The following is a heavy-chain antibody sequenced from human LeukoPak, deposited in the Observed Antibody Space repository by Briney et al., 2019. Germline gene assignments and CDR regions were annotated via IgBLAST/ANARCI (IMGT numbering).Heavy chain of an antibody. D-gene: IGHD6-13*01. V-gene: IGHV3-23*01. CDR3: AKEIPDLSSSWFPRWFDP. CDR1: GYTFSSYA. CDR2: ISGSGGST. J-gene: IGHJ5*02. Sequence: PGGSLRLSCAASGYTFSSYAMSWVRQAPGKGLEWVSAISGSGGSTYYADSVKGRFTISRDNSKNTLYLQMNSLRAEDTAVYYCAKEIPDLSSSWFPRWFDPWGQGTLVTVSS.